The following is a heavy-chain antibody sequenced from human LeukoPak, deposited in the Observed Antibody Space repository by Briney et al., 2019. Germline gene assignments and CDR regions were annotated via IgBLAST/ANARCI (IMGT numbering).Heavy chain of an antibody. CDR2: IYTSGST. D-gene: IGHD2-2*01. Sequence: SETLSLTCTVSGDSIRSYYWSWIRQPAGKGLEWIGRIYTSGSTNYNPSLKSRLTMSVDTSKNQFSLRLSSVTAADTAVYYCAREGTYCGRTGCYDSFLDSWRQGTLVTVST. CDR3: AREGTYCGRTGCYDSFLDS. CDR1: GDSIRSYY. V-gene: IGHV4-4*07. J-gene: IGHJ4*02.